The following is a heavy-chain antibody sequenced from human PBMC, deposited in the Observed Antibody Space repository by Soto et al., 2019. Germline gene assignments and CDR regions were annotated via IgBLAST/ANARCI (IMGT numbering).Heavy chain of an antibody. D-gene: IGHD4-17*01. J-gene: IGHJ5*02. V-gene: IGHV3-33*01. CDR2: IWYDGSNK. Sequence: QVQLVESGGGVVQPGRSLRLSCAASGFTFSSYGMHWVRQAPGKGLEWVAVIWYDGSNKYYADSVKGRFTISRDNSKNTLYLQMNSLRAEDTAVYYCARDDYGAKGEAWGQGTLVTVSS. CDR3: ARDDYGAKGEA. CDR1: GFTFSSYG.